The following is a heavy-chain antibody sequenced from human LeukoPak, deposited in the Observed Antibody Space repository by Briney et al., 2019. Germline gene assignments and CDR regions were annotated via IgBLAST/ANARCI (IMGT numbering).Heavy chain of an antibody. D-gene: IGHD2-21*02. V-gene: IGHV5-51*01. CDR1: GYRFNAYW. CDR2: IYPDDSDT. CDR3: ASRYCGGDCYSDAFDI. Sequence: GESLKISCKGSGYRFNAYWIAWVRQMPVKGLEWMGIIYPDDSDTRYSPSFQGQVTISADKSVRTAYLQWSSLKASDTAMYYCASRYCGGDCYSDAFDIRGQGTMVTVSS. J-gene: IGHJ3*02.